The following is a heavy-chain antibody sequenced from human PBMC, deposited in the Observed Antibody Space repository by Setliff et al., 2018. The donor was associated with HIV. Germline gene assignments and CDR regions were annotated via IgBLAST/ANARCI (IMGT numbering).Heavy chain of an antibody. D-gene: IGHD6-19*01. Sequence: GSLRLSCAASGFTFSSHWMHWVRQAPGKGLVWVSRINGDGSSTTYADSVKGRFTISRDNAKNPPYLQMNSLRAEDTAVYYCARWSSSGWYYFDYWGQGTLVTVSS. V-gene: IGHV3-74*01. CDR2: INGDGSST. CDR3: ARWSSSGWYYFDY. CDR1: GFTFSSHW. J-gene: IGHJ4*02.